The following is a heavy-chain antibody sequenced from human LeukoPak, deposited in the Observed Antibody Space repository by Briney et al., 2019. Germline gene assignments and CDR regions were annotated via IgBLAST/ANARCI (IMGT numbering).Heavy chain of an antibody. Sequence: PGGSLRLSCAASGFTFRSYAMHWVRQAPGKGLEWIGNIYYSGSTYYNPSLKSRVTISVDTSKNQFSLKLSSVTAADTAVYYCATLTTPGWFNPWGQGTLVTVSS. CDR2: IYYSGST. CDR3: ATLTTPGWFNP. CDR1: GFTFRSYA. V-gene: IGHV4-39*07. J-gene: IGHJ5*02. D-gene: IGHD1-1*01.